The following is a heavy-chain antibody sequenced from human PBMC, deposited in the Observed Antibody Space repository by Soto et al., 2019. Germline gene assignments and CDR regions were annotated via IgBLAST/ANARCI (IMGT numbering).Heavy chain of an antibody. CDR1: GGSISSGGYY. V-gene: IGHV4-31*03. J-gene: IGHJ6*02. CDR3: ARDPNSSGYSYAGPYGMDV. D-gene: IGHD3-22*01. Sequence: PSETLSLTCTVSGGSISSGGYYWSWIRQHPGKCLEWIGYIYYSGSTYYNPSLKSRVTISVDTSKNQFSLKLSSVTAADTAVYYCARDPNSSGYSYAGPYGMDVWGQGTTVPVYS. CDR2: IYYSGST.